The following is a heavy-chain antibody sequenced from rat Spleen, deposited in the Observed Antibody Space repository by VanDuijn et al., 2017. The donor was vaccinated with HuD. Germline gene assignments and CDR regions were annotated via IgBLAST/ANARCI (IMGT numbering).Heavy chain of an antibody. CDR2: ISYGDSSGHSGT. J-gene: IGHJ2*01. V-gene: IGHV5-29*01. Sequence: EVQLVESGGGLVQPGRSLKLSCAASGFTFSVYGVAWVRQAPTTGLAWVATISYGDSSGHSGTYYRDSVKGRFTISRDNAKSTLSLQMDSLRSEDTATYYCARRHYGYTDYFDYWGQGVMVTVSS. CDR1: GFTFSVYG. D-gene: IGHD1-11*01. CDR3: ARRHYGYTDYFDY.